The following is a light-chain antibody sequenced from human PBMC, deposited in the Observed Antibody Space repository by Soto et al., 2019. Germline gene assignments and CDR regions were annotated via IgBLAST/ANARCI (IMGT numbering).Light chain of an antibody. CDR2: GVR. V-gene: IGLV2-14*01. CDR3: SSLTTTRCYV. J-gene: IGLJ1*01. CDR1: GYDIGAYDY. Sequence: QSALTQPTSVSGSPGQSITIYCTGSGYDIGAYDYVSWYQQHPGKAPRLLIHGVRNRPPGISSRFSASKSGLTASLTISGLRAEDEADYSCSSLTTTRCYVFGPGTKVTVL.